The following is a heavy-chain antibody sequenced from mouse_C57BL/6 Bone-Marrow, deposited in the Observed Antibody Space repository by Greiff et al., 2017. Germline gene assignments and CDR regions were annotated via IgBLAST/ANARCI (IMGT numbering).Heavy chain of an antibody. J-gene: IGHJ4*01. V-gene: IGHV7-3*01. Sequence: DVKLVESGGGLVQPGGSLSLSCAASGFTFTDYYMSWVRQPPGKALEWLGFISNKANGYTTEYSASVKGRFTISRDNSTRILYLQMNSLRAEDSATYYCARFPGGNYFAMDYWGQGTSVTVSS. D-gene: IGHD2-1*01. CDR1: GFTFTDYY. CDR3: ARFPGGNYFAMDY. CDR2: ISNKANGYTT.